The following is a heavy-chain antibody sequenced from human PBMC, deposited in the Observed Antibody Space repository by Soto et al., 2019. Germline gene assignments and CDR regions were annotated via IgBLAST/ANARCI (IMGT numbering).Heavy chain of an antibody. CDR1: GGSLYSSNW. V-gene: IGHV4-4*02. J-gene: IGHJ5*02. CDR3: TRRGGGGSGVFMIEWLPP. CDR2: IHHSGST. Sequence: SETLSLTCDVSGGSLYSSNWWTLVRQTPGKGLEWIGEIHHSGSTNYNPSLKSRVTISADKSKNQFFLNLASVTAADTAMYYCTRRGGGGSGVFMIEWLPPWGPGTQVTVSS. D-gene: IGHD3-16*01.